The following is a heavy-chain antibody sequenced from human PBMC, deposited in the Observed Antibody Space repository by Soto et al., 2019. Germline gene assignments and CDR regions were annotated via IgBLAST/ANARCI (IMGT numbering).Heavy chain of an antibody. CDR3: VKERGASIVNFDY. J-gene: IGHJ4*02. V-gene: IGHV3-64D*06. CDR2: ISYNGEAT. CDR1: GFTFSGYS. Sequence: GGSLRLSCSASGFTFSGYSILWARQAPGKGLEYVSAISYNGEATHYADSVKGRFTVSRDNSKNTLYLQMSSLKPEDTAVYYCVKERGASIVNFDYWGRGTLVTVSS. D-gene: IGHD3-10*01.